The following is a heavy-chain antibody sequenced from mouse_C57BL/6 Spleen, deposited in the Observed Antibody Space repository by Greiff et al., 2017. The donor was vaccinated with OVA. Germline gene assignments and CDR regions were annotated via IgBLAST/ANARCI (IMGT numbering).Heavy chain of an antibody. CDR2: IYPSASET. CDR3: AREGMVTTRDDY. D-gene: IGHD2-2*01. Sequence: QVQLQQPGAELVRPGSSVKLSCKASGYTFTSYWMDWVKQRPGQGLEWIGNIYPSASETHSNQKFKDKATLTVDKSSSTAYMQLSSLTSEDSAVYYCAREGMVTTRDDYWGQGTTLTVSS. J-gene: IGHJ2*01. CDR1: GYTFTSYW. V-gene: IGHV1-61*01.